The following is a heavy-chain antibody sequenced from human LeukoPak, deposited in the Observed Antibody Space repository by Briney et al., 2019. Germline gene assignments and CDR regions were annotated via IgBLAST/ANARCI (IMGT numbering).Heavy chain of an antibody. CDR2: IYYSGST. D-gene: IGHD3-9*01. CDR1: GGSISSYY. Sequence: PSETLSLTCTVSGGSISSYYWSWIRQPPGKGLEWIGYIYYSGSTNYNPSLKSRVTISVDTSKNQFSLKLSSVTAADTAVYYCARGAGDPLNPLTGRPIYYYYYMDVWGKGTTDTVSS. CDR3: ARGAGDPLNPLTGRPIYYYYYMDV. J-gene: IGHJ6*03. V-gene: IGHV4-59*01.